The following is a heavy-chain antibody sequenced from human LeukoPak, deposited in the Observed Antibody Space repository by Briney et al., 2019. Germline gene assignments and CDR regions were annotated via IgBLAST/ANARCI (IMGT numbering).Heavy chain of an antibody. V-gene: IGHV1-46*01. CDR1: GYTFTSYY. D-gene: IGHD1-14*01. J-gene: IGHJ5*02. CDR2: INPSDGST. Sequence: ASVKVSCKASGYTFTSYYMHWVRQAPGQGLEWMGVINPSDGSTTYARKFQGRVTVTRDTSTSTVYMELSSLRSEDTAVYYCARAWRYTDWFDPWGQGTLVTVSS. CDR3: ARAWRYTDWFDP.